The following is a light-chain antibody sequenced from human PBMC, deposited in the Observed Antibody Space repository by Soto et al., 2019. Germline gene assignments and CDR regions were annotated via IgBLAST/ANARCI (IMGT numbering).Light chain of an antibody. J-gene: IGKJ4*01. CDR2: GAS. CDR1: HSVSSM. V-gene: IGKV3D-15*01. CDR3: QQYYNWPSLT. Sequence: EIVMTQSPDTLSVSPGERATLSCRASHSVSSMLAWYQQKPGQTPRLLIYGASTSATGIPARFSGSGSGTEFTLTISSLQSEDFSVYYCQQYYNWPSLTFGGGTKVDI.